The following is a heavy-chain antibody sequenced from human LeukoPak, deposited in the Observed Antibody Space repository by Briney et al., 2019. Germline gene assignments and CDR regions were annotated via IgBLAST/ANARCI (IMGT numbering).Heavy chain of an antibody. J-gene: IGHJ4*02. CDR2: IYTSGST. D-gene: IGHD3-22*01. V-gene: IGHV4-4*07. CDR3: ARTPKEYYDSSGYSDY. CDR1: GGSISSYY. Sequence: SETLSLTCTVSGGSISSYYWSWIRQPAGKGLEWIGRIYTSGSTNYNPSLKSRVTMSVDTSKNQFSLKLSSVTAADTAVYYCARTPKEYYDSSGYSDYWGQGTLVTVSS.